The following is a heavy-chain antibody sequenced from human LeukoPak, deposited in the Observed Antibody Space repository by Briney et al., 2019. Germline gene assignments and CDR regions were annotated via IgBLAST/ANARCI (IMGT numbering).Heavy chain of an antibody. V-gene: IGHV4-59*01. CDR1: GGSISSYY. J-gene: IGHJ5*01. CDR2: IHYSGST. CDR3: AREQYADLKFDS. Sequence: SETLSLTCTVSGGSISSYYWSWIRQPPGKGLEWIGYIHYSGSTNYNPSLKSRVTISVDTSKNQFSLKLSSVTAADTAVYYCAREQYADLKFDSWGQGNLVTVSS.